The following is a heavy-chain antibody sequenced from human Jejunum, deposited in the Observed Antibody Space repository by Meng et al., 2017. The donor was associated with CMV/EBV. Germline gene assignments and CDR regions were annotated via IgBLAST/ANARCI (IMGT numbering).Heavy chain of an antibody. CDR3: ARDAYSYGLGWFDP. CDR2: VYYSGST. D-gene: IGHD5-18*01. CDR1: GGFRSSDY. V-gene: IGHV4-59*01. J-gene: IGHJ5*02. Sequence: SGGFRSSDYWSWIRQPPGKGLEWIGYVYYSGSTKYNPSLKSRVSISVDTSKNQVSLKVNSVTAADTAVYCCARDAYSYGLGWFDPWGQGIRVTVSS.